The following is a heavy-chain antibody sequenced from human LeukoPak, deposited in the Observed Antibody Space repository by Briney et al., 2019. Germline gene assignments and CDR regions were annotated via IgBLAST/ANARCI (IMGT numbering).Heavy chain of an antibody. CDR3: ARVVVVAATMDYYFDY. J-gene: IGHJ4*02. CDR1: GYTFTSYG. CDR2: ISAYNGNT. D-gene: IGHD2-15*01. Sequence: ALVKVSCKASGYTFTSYGISWVRQAPGQGLEWMGWISAYNGNTNYAQKLQGRVTMTTDTSTSTAYMELRSLRSDDTAVYYCARVVVVAATMDYYFDYWGQGTLVTVSS. V-gene: IGHV1-18*01.